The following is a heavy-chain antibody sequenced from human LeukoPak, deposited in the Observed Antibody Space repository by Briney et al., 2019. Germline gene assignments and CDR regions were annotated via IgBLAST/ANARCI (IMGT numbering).Heavy chain of an antibody. J-gene: IGHJ3*02. Sequence: GGSLRLSCAASGFTVSSNYMSWVRQAPGKGLEWVSAISGSGGSTYYADSVKGRFTISRDNSKNTLYLQMNGLRAEDTAVYYCAKWSGSRNAFDIWGQGTMVTVSS. CDR1: GFTVSSNY. V-gene: IGHV3-23*01. CDR2: ISGSGGST. CDR3: AKWSGSRNAFDI. D-gene: IGHD2-2*01.